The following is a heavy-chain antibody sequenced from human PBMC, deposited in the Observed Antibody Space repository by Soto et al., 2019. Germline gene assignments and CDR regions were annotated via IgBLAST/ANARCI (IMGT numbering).Heavy chain of an antibody. CDR2: IYSSGYT. CDR3: ARSNGDLWSGYAKYYFDC. V-gene: IGHV3-53*01. J-gene: IGHJ4*02. CDR1: GFTVSSNY. Sequence: PGGSLRLSCAASGFTVSSNYMSWVRQAPGKGLEWVSIIYSSGYTYYADSVKGRLTISRDITKNTLNLQMNSLRAEDTAVYYCARSNGDLWSGYAKYYFDCWGQGTLVTVSS. D-gene: IGHD3-3*01.